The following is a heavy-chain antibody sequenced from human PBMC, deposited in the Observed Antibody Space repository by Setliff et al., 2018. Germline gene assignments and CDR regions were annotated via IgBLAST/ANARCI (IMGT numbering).Heavy chain of an antibody. CDR3: AGQWRNDAFDI. D-gene: IGHD2-8*01. CDR2: IYYSGST. V-gene: IGHV4-59*11. J-gene: IGHJ3*02. CDR1: GGSISSHY. Sequence: PSETLSLTCTVSGGSISSHYWSWIRQPPGKGLEWIGSIYYSGSTNYNPSLKSRVTISVDTSKNQFSLKLSSVTAADTAVYYCAGQWRNDAFDIWGQGTMVTVSS.